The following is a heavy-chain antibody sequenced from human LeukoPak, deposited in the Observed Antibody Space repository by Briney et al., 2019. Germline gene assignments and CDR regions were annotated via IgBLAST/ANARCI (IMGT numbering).Heavy chain of an antibody. CDR3: ASPRLRYFDWLPFDY. D-gene: IGHD3-9*01. CDR2: IIPIFGTA. CDR1: GGTFSSYA. Sequence: GASVKVSCKASGGTFSSYAISWVQQAPGQGLEWMGGIIPIFGTANYAQKFQGRVTITTDESTSTAYMELSSLRSEDTAVYYCASPRLRYFDWLPFDYWGQGTLVTVSS. J-gene: IGHJ4*02. V-gene: IGHV1-69*05.